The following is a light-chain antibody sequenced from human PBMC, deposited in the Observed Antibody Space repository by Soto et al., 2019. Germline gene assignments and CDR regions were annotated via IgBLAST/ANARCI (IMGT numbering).Light chain of an antibody. CDR1: QGISSS. CDR3: QQVTSLPPT. CDR2: AAS. J-gene: IGKJ4*01. V-gene: IGKV1-9*01. Sequence: IQLTQSPSSLSASLEDTVTITCRASQGISSSLAWYQQKPGEAPKLLIYAASTLQSGVPSRFSGSGSGTAFTLTIRYLHPEDFATYHCQQVTSLPPTFGGGTTVEIK.